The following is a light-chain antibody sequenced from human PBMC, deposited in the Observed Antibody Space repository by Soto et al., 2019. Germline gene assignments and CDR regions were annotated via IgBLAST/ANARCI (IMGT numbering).Light chain of an antibody. CDR1: QGISNY. J-gene: IGKJ4*01. Sequence: DIQRTQSPSSLSASVGDRVTITCRASQGISNYLAWYQQKSGRIPKLLISAASTLQSGVSSRFSDSGSGTDFTLTISSLQPEDVATYYCQKYDSVPLTFGGGTKVDIK. CDR2: AAS. CDR3: QKYDSVPLT. V-gene: IGKV1-27*01.